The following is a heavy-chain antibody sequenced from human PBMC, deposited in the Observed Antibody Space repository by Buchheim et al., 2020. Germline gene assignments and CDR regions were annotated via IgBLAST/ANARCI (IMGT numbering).Heavy chain of an antibody. CDR2: ISYDGSDK. V-gene: IGHV3-30*04. CDR1: GFTFTSYG. CDR3: ARASGGGYYLGSSSPNY. Sequence: QVQLVESGGGVVQPGRSLRLSCAASGFTFTSYGMHWVRQAPGKGLEWVALISYDGSDKYYADSVKGRFTISRDNSKNTLYLQMNSLRPEDTAVYYCARASGGGYYLGSSSPNYWGQGTL. D-gene: IGHD3-10*01. J-gene: IGHJ4*02.